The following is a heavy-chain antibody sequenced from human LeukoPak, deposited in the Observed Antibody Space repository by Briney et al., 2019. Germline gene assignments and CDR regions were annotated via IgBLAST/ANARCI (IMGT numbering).Heavy chain of an antibody. J-gene: IGHJ4*02. CDR2: ISSSGGTI. V-gene: IGHV3-48*03. CDR3: AREHMYYFDY. CDR1: GFTFRSYE. Sequence: PGGSLRLSCAASGFTFRSYEMNWVRQAPGKGLEWVSYISSSGGTINYADSVKGRFTISRDNAKNSLYLQMNSLRAEDTAVYYCAREHMYYFDYWGQGALVTVSS.